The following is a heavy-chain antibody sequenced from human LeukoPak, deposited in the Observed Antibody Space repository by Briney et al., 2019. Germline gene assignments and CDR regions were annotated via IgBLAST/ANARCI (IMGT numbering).Heavy chain of an antibody. CDR3: ARHARGVIDY. D-gene: IGHD3-10*01. CDR2: IYYSGST. Sequence: SETLSLTCTVSGGSISSYYWSWIQQPPGKGLEWIGYIYYSGSTNYNPSLKSRVTISVDTSKNQFSLKLSSVTAADTAVYYCARHARGVIDYWGQGTLVTVSS. J-gene: IGHJ4*02. CDR1: GGSISSYY. V-gene: IGHV4-59*08.